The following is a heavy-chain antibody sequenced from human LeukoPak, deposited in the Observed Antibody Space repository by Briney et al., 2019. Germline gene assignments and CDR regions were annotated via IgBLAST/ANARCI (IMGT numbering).Heavy chain of an antibody. J-gene: IGHJ6*02. Sequence: GGSLRLSCAASGFTFDDYAMHWVRQAPGKGLEWVSGISWNSGSIGYADSVKGRFTISRDNAKNSLYLQMNSLRAEDTALYHCAKEIVAGHNYYGMDVWGQGTTVTVSS. CDR3: AKEIVAGHNYYGMDV. V-gene: IGHV3-9*01. CDR2: ISWNSGSI. CDR1: GFTFDDYA. D-gene: IGHD1-26*01.